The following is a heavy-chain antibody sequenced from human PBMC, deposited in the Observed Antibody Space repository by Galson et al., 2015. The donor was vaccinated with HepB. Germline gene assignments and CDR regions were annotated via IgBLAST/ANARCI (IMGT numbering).Heavy chain of an antibody. D-gene: IGHD6-6*01. J-gene: IGHJ4*02. V-gene: IGHV3-21*01. CDR3: ARVLEYSSSPVPFDY. CDR2: ISSSSSYI. CDR1: GFTFSSYS. Sequence: SLRLSCAASGFTFSSYSMNWVRQAPGKGLEWVSSISSSSSYIYYADSVKGRFTISRDNAKNSLYLQMNSLRAEDTAVYYCARVLEYSSSPVPFDYWGQGTLVTVSS.